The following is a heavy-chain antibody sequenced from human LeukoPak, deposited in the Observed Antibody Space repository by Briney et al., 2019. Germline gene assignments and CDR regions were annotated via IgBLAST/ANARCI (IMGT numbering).Heavy chain of an antibody. D-gene: IGHD5-18*01. J-gene: IGHJ6*03. V-gene: IGHV3-7*01. CDR1: GFTFSTYW. Sequence: PGGSLRLSCAASGFTFSTYWMSWVRQAPGKGLEWVANIKQDGSEKYYVDSVKGRFTISRDNAKNSLYLQMNSPRAEDTAVYYCARDDTPMVLSYYYVDVWGKGTTVTVSS. CDR3: ARDDTPMVLSYYYVDV. CDR2: IKQDGSEK.